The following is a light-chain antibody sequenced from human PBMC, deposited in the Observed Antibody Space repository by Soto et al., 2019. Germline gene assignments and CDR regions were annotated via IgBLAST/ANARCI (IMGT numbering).Light chain of an antibody. Sequence: QSALTQPPSASGSPGQSVTISCTGTSRDVGDYNYVSWYQQHPGKAPKLMIYEVSKRPSGVPDRFSGSKSGNTASLTVSGLQDEDEADYYCSSYAGSHNWVFGGGTKLTVL. V-gene: IGLV2-8*01. CDR3: SSYAGSHNWV. CDR2: EVS. J-gene: IGLJ3*02. CDR1: SRDVGDYNY.